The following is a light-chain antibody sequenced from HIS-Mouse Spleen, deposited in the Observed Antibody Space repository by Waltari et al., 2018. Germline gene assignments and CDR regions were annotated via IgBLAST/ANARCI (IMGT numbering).Light chain of an antibody. J-gene: IGLJ3*02. CDR2: RNN. CDR1: SSNIGSNY. V-gene: IGLV1-47*01. Sequence: QSVLTQPPSASGTPGQRVTISCSGSSSNIGSNYVYWYQQLPGTAPKLLIYRNNPRPSGVPDRFSGSKSGTSASLAFSGLRSEDEADYYCAAWDDSLSGWVFGGGTKLTVL. CDR3: AAWDDSLSGWV.